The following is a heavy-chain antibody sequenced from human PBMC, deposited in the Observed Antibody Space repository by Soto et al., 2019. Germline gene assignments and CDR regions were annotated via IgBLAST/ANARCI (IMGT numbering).Heavy chain of an antibody. J-gene: IGHJ3*02. Sequence: EVQLVESGGGLVKPGGSLRLSCAASGFTFSSYSMNWVRQAPGKGLEWVSSISTSSSYIYYADSVKGRFTISRDNAKNSLYLQMNSLRAEDTVVYYCARGPVDAFDIWGQGTMVTVSS. CDR3: ARGPVDAFDI. V-gene: IGHV3-21*01. CDR1: GFTFSSYS. CDR2: ISTSSSYI.